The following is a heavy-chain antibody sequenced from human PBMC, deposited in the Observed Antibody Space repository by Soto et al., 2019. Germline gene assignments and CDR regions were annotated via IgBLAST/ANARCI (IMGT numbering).Heavy chain of an antibody. Sequence: SETLSLTCTVSGGSISSYYWSWIRQPPGKGLEWIGYIYYSGSTNYNPSLKSRVTISVDTSKNQFSLKLSSVTAADTAVYYCATCGSGIDAFDIWGQGTMVTVSS. CDR1: GGSISSYY. J-gene: IGHJ3*02. V-gene: IGHV4-59*01. CDR2: IYYSGST. CDR3: ATCGSGIDAFDI. D-gene: IGHD3-10*01.